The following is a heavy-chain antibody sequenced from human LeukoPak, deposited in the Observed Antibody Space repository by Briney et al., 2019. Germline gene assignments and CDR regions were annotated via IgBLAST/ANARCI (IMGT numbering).Heavy chain of an antibody. CDR1: GFTFSSYG. J-gene: IGHJ4*02. V-gene: IGHV3-23*01. Sequence: GGSLRLSCAASGFTFSSYGMTWVRQAPGKGLEWVSTISGSGGNTYYADSVKGRFTISRDNSKSTLYLQMNSLRAEDTAVYYCAKDRFGVTTSRDYFDYWGQGTLVTVSS. CDR3: AKDRFGVTTSRDYFDY. CDR2: ISGSGGNT. D-gene: IGHD3-3*01.